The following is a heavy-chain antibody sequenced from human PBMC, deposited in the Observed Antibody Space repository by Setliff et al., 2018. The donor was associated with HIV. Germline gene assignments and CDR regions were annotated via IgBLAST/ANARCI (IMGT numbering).Heavy chain of an antibody. Sequence: ASVKVSCKASGYTFTGYYMHWVRQAPGQGLEWMGRINPNSGGTKYAQKFQGRVTMTRDTSISTAYMELSRLTSDDTAVYFCARDSRWTTGDYYYYNYMDVWGKGTTVTVS. D-gene: IGHD1-1*01. CDR1: GYTFTGYY. CDR2: INPNSGGT. CDR3: ARDSRWTTGDYYYYNYMDV. J-gene: IGHJ6*03. V-gene: IGHV1-2*06.